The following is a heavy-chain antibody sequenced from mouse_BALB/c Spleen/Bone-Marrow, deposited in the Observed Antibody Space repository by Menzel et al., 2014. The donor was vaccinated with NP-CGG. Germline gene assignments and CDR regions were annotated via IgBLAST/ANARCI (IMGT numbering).Heavy chain of an antibody. CDR3: SYGSRAY. CDR1: GYSFTSYW. V-gene: IGHV1-74*04. Sequence: VQLVESGPQLVRPGASVKISCKASGYSFTSYWMHWVKQRPGQGLEWIGMIDPSDSETRLNQKFKVKATLAVDKSSRTAYMQLSSPTSEDSALYYCSYGSRAYWGQGTLVTVSA. J-gene: IGHJ3*01. D-gene: IGHD1-1*01. CDR2: IDPSDSET.